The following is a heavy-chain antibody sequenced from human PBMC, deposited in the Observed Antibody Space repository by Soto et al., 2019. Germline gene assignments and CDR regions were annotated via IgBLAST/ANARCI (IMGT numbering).Heavy chain of an antibody. Sequence: GGSLRLSCAASGFTFSNAWMSWVRQAPGKGLEWVGRIKSKTDGRATDYATPVKGRFTISRDYSKNTLYLQMNSLKTDDTAVYYCATYLRRGSIAARLSDFDYWGQGTLVTVSS. V-gene: IGHV3-15*01. CDR1: GFTFSNAW. CDR2: IKSKTDGRAT. D-gene: IGHD6-6*01. CDR3: ATYLRRGSIAARLSDFDY. J-gene: IGHJ4*02.